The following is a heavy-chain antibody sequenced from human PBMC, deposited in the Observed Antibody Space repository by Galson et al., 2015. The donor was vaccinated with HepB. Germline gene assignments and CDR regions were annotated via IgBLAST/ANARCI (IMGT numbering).Heavy chain of an antibody. CDR3: AKDASYDILNLFDY. D-gene: IGHD3-9*01. CDR2: IKQDGSEK. Sequence: SLRLSCAASGFTFSTCWMSWVRQAPGKGLEWVANIKQDGSEKYYVDSVKGRFTISRDNSKNTLYLQMNSLRAEDTAVYYCAKDASYDILNLFDYWGQGTLVTVPS. V-gene: IGHV3-7*03. CDR1: GFTFSTCW. J-gene: IGHJ4*02.